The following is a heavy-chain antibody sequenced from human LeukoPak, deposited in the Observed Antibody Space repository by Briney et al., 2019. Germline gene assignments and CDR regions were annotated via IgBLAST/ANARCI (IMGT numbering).Heavy chain of an antibody. CDR3: AADLSNPRMGASYLDS. J-gene: IGHJ4*02. Sequence: GGSLGLSCAASGFTFSSYAMSWVRQAPGKGLEWVSAISGSGGSTYYADSVKGRFTISRDNSKNTLYLQMNSLRAEDTAVYYCAADLSNPRMGASYLDSWGQGTLVTVSS. CDR2: ISGSGGST. D-gene: IGHD3-16*01. CDR1: GFTFSSYA. V-gene: IGHV3-23*01.